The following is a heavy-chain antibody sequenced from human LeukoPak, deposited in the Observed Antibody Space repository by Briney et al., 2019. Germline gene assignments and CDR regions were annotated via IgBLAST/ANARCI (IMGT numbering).Heavy chain of an antibody. Sequence: GGSLRLSCAASGFTFSSYGMHWVRQAPGKGLEWVAFIRYDGSNKYYADSVKGRFTISRDNSKNTLYLHVNSLRPEDTAVYYCAKVKHPYGDRESYYFDYWGQGTLVTVSS. J-gene: IGHJ4*02. CDR1: GFTFSSYG. D-gene: IGHD4-17*01. V-gene: IGHV3-30*02. CDR3: AKVKHPYGDRESYYFDY. CDR2: IRYDGSNK.